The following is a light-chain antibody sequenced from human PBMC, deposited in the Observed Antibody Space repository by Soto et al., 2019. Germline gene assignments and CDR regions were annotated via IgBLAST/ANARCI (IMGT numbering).Light chain of an antibody. Sequence: DIQMTQSPSTLSASVGDRVTITCRASQSVFKWLAWYQQKPGKAPKLLIYDISSLESGVPSRFSGSGSGTEFTLTISSLQPDDFATYYGQQYNTYSTFGQGTKLEIK. CDR1: QSVFKW. J-gene: IGKJ2*01. V-gene: IGKV1-5*01. CDR3: QQYNTYST. CDR2: DIS.